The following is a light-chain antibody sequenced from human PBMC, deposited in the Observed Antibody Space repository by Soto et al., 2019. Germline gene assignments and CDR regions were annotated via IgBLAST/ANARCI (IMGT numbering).Light chain of an antibody. CDR3: QQRSNWPLT. CDR2: DAS. J-gene: IGKJ4*01. Sequence: EIVLTQSPATLSLSPGERATLSCRASQSVNNYLARYQQKPGQAPRLLIYDASNRAAGIPARFSGSGSGTDFTLTISSLEPEDFAVFYCQQRSNWPLTFGGGTKVEIK. CDR1: QSVNNY. V-gene: IGKV3-11*01.